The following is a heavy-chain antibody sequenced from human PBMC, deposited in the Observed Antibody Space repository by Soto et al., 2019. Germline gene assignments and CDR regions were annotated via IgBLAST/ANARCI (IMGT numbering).Heavy chain of an antibody. CDR2: INPNSGGT. D-gene: IGHD1-1*01. V-gene: IGHV1-2*02. CDR1: GYTFSDYY. J-gene: IGHJ4*02. Sequence: ASVKVSCKASGYTFSDYYIHWVRQAPGQGLEWMGWINPNSGGTKYAPKFQGGVTMTRDTSITTAYMELSRLRSGDTAVYYCAREPATAKPEGVDFWGQGTLVTVPQ. CDR3: AREPATAKPEGVDF.